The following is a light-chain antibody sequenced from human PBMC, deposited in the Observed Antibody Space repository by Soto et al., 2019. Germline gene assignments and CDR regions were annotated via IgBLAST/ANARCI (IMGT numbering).Light chain of an antibody. CDR3: QQYGSSPLT. J-gene: IGKJ4*01. CDR1: ERIYSAY. V-gene: IGKV3-20*01. CDR2: GAS. Sequence: EVVLTQSPGTLSLSLFERDCLXSRTSERIYSAYLGWYQQKPGQAPRLLIYGASYRATGIPDRFSGSGSGTDFTLTISRLEPEDFAVYYCQQYGSSPLTFGGGTKVDNK.